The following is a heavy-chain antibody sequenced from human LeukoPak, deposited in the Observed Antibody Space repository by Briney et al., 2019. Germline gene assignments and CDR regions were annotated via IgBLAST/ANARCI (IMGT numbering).Heavy chain of an antibody. CDR3: AREGSSSWRGWYMDV. CDR2: IKQDGSEK. CDR1: GFTFSNYW. J-gene: IGHJ6*03. V-gene: IGHV3-7*01. Sequence: GGSLRLSCAASGFTFSNYWMSWVRQAPGKGLEWVANIKQDGSEKYYVDSVKGRFTISRDNAKNSLYLHMNSLRAEHTAVYYCAREGSSSWRGWYMDVWGKGTTVTISS. D-gene: IGHD6-13*01.